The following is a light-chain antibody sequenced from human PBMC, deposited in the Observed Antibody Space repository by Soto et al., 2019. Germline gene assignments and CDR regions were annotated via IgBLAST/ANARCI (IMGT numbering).Light chain of an antibody. J-gene: IGLJ2*01. CDR3: LSFDSSLSVV. CDR1: SSNIGAGYD. Sequence: QSVLTQPPSVSGAPGQRVTISYTGSSSNIGAGYDVHWYQKLPGRAPKLLIYGNTNRPSGVPDRFSGSKSGTSASLAITGLQAEDEADYYCLSFDSSLSVVFGGGTKVTVL. CDR2: GNT. V-gene: IGLV1-40*01.